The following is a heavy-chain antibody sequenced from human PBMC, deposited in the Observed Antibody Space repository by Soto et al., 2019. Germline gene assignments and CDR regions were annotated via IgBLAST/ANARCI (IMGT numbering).Heavy chain of an antibody. V-gene: IGHV3-48*02. J-gene: IGHJ4*02. Sequence: EVQLVESGGGLVQPGGSLRLSCAASGFTFSTYKMNWVRQAPGKGLEWVSYISSSSSTIYYADSVKGRFTISRDNAKNSLYLQTNSLRDEDTAVYYCARDAYDYDDTSGYYRHWGQGTLVTVSS. D-gene: IGHD3-22*01. CDR2: ISSSSSTI. CDR3: ARDAYDYDDTSGYYRH. CDR1: GFTFSTYK.